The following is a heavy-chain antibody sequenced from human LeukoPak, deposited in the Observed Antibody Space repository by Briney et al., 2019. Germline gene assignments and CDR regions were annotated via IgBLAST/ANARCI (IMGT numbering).Heavy chain of an antibody. Sequence: PGGSLRLSYAASGFTLSTYGMHWVRQAPGKGLEWGAFIGYDGSNKWYAGSVKGRFTISRDNSKNTLYLQMNSLRAEDTAVYYCARDLGEAYCGRDCYSGWYFDLWGRGTLVTVSS. D-gene: IGHD2-21*01. J-gene: IGHJ2*01. CDR1: GFTLSTYG. CDR2: IGYDGSNK. V-gene: IGHV3-30*02. CDR3: ARDLGEAYCGRDCYSGWYFDL.